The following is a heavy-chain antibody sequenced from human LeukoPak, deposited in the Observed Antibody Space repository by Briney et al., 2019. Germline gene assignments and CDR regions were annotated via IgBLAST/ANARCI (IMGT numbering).Heavy chain of an antibody. CDR1: GGSFTTYY. CDR2: IDSSGTT. CDR3: ARDAKYYYGSRTFFFYEY. J-gene: IGHJ4*02. D-gene: IGHD3-10*01. V-gene: IGHV4-4*07. Sequence: PSETLSLTCTVSGGSFTTYYWSWIRQPAGKGLEWIGHIDSSGTTNYNPSLKSRVTMSTDTSKNQFSLKLSSVTAADTAIYYCARDAKYYYGSRTFFFYEYWGQGTLLTVSS.